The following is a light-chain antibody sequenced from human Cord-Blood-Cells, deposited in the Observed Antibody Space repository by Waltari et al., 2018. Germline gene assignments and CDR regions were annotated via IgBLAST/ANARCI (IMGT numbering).Light chain of an antibody. CDR1: QSVSSSY. J-gene: IGKJ1*01. CDR2: GAS. CDR3: QQYGSSPWT. Sequence: EIVLTQSPGTLSLSPGERAPLSCRARQSVSSSYLAWYQQKPGQAPRLLIYGASNRATGIPDRFSGSGSGTDFTLTISRLEPEDFAVYYCQQYGSSPWTFGQGTKVEIK. V-gene: IGKV3-20*01.